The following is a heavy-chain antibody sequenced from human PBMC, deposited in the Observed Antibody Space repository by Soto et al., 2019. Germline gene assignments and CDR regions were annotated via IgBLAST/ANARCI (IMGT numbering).Heavy chain of an antibody. V-gene: IGHV5-51*01. D-gene: IGHD7-27*01. CDR2: IYPGDSDT. CDR3: AIPALGKYYYYYGMDV. Sequence: GESLKISCTGSGYSFTSYWMGWVRQMPGKGLEWMGIIYPGDSDTRYSPSFQGQVTISADKSISTAYLQWSSLKASDTAMYYCAIPALGKYYYYYGMDVWGQGTTVTVSS. CDR1: GYSFTSYW. J-gene: IGHJ6*02.